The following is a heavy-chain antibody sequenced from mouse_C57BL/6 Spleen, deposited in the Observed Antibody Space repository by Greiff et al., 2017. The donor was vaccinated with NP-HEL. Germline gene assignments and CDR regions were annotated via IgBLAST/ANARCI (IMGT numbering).Heavy chain of an antibody. D-gene: IGHD1-1*01. CDR1: GYAFSSSW. CDR2: IYPGDGDT. CDR3: AHNYYGSSYVEPYAMDY. J-gene: IGHJ4*01. V-gene: IGHV1-82*01. Sequence: VKLVESGPELVKPGASVKISCKASGYAFSSSWMNWVKQRPGKGLEWIGRIYPGDGDTNYNGKFKGKATLTADKSSSTAYMQLSSLTSEDSAVYFCAHNYYGSSYVEPYAMDYWGQGTSVTVSS.